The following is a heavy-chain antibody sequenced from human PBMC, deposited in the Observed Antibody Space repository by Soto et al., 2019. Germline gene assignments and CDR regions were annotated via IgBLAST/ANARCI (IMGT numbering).Heavy chain of an antibody. V-gene: IGHV3-66*01. CDR2: IYRGGNT. Sequence: EVQLVESGGGLVQPGGSLRLSCAVSGFTVSDNYMSWVRQAPGKGLEWVSIIYRGGNTYYADSVKGRFTISRDNSKNTVYLQMNSLRAEDTAVYYCARDHGSGNYYVRKWFDPWGQGTLVTVSS. CDR1: GFTVSDNY. D-gene: IGHD3-10*01. J-gene: IGHJ5*02. CDR3: ARDHGSGNYYVRKWFDP.